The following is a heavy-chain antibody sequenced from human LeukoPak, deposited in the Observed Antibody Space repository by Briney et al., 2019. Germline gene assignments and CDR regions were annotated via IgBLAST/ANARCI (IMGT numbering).Heavy chain of an antibody. CDR3: AKDRPENPYYYDSSGYYGYFDY. V-gene: IGHV3-23*01. D-gene: IGHD3-22*01. CDR2: ISGSGGST. J-gene: IGHJ4*02. CDR1: GFTFSSYA. Sequence: GGSLRLSCAASGFTFSSYAMSWVRQAPGKGLEWVSAISGSGGSTYYADSVKGRFTISRDNSKNTLYLQMNSLRAEDTAVYYCAKDRPENPYYYDSSGYYGYFDYWGQGTLVTVSS.